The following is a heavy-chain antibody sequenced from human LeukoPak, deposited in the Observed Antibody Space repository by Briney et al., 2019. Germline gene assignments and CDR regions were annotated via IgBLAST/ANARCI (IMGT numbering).Heavy chain of an antibody. V-gene: IGHV3-48*03. J-gene: IGHJ6*03. CDR1: GFTFSGYE. CDR3: ARDHATVTSYYYYYYMDV. Sequence: GGSLRLSCAASGFTFSGYEMNWVRQAPGKGLEWVSYISSSGSTIYYADSVKGRFTISRDNAKNSLYLQMNSLRAEDTAVYYCARDHATVTSYYYYYYMDVWGKGTTVTISS. CDR2: ISSSGSTI. D-gene: IGHD4-17*01.